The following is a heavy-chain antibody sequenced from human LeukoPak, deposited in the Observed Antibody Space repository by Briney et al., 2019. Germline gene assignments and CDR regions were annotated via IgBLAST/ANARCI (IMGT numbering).Heavy chain of an antibody. Sequence: GGSLRLSCAASGFTFSSYTMNWVRQAPGKGLEWVSSISSSSSYIYYADSVKGRFTISRDNAKNSLYLQMNSLRAEDTAVYYCARGWNDVEWFDPWGQGTLVTVPS. J-gene: IGHJ5*02. CDR2: ISSSSSYI. V-gene: IGHV3-21*01. D-gene: IGHD1-1*01. CDR1: GFTFSSYT. CDR3: ARGWNDVEWFDP.